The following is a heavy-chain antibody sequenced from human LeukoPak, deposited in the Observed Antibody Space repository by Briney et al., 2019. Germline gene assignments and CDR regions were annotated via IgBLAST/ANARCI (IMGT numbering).Heavy chain of an antibody. CDR3: ARNDRGRPADY. Sequence: SETLSLTCAVSGGSINNSPYYWGWICQPPGKELEWIVSMHYSGTTYYNPSLKSRVTISIDTSKNQFSLRLISVTAADTAVFYCARNDRGRPADYWGQGTLVSVSS. D-gene: IGHD1-26*01. CDR1: GGSINNSPYY. CDR2: MHYSGTT. J-gene: IGHJ4*02. V-gene: IGHV4-39*01.